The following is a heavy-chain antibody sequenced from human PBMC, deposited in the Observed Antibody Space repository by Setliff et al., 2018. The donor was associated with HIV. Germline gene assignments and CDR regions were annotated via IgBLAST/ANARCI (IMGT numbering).Heavy chain of an antibody. CDR3: ARGGAFCGRDSCYYLDY. Sequence: SETLSLTCTVSGDSIDRSNFFWTWIRQHPGKGLEWIGYIYYSGSATYNPSLKSQASISVDTSRNEFSLKLSSVTATDTAVYFCARGGAFCGRDSCYYLDYWGQGNPVTVSS. D-gene: IGHD2-21*02. V-gene: IGHV4-31*01. CDR1: GDSIDRSNFF. J-gene: IGHJ4*02. CDR2: IYYSGSA.